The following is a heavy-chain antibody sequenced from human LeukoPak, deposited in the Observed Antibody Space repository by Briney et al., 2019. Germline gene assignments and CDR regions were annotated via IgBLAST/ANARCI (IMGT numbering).Heavy chain of an antibody. J-gene: IGHJ4*02. CDR1: GGSISSSSYY. CDR3: ARHYDYVWGSYRYTSSPSDY. Sequence: SETLSLTCTVSGGSISSSSYYWGWIRQPPGKGLEWIGSTYYSGSTYYNPSLKSRVTISVDTSKNQFSLKLSSVTAADTAVYYCARHYDYVWGSYRYTSSPSDYWGQGTLVTVSS. V-gene: IGHV4-39*01. D-gene: IGHD3-16*02. CDR2: TYYSGST.